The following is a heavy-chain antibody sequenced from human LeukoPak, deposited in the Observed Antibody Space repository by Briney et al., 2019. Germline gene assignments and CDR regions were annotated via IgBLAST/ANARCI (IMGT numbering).Heavy chain of an antibody. CDR2: MNPNSGNT. D-gene: IGHD3-10*01. J-gene: IGHJ5*02. CDR1: GYTFTGYY. CDR3: ARNPLWFGELLVAFDP. V-gene: IGHV1-8*02. Sequence: ASVKVSCKTSGYTFTGYYIHWVRQAPGQGLEWMGWMNPNSGNTGYAQKFQGRVTMTRNTSISTAYMELSSLRSEDTAVYYCARNPLWFGELLVAFDPWGQGTLVTVSS.